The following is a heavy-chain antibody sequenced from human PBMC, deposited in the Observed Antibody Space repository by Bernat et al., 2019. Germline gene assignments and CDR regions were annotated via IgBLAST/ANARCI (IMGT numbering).Heavy chain of an antibody. J-gene: IGHJ3*02. CDR3: TTDWVQLPTLDAFDI. V-gene: IGHV3-15*01. CDR1: GFTFSNAW. D-gene: IGHD2-2*01. Sequence: EVQLVESGGGLVKPGGSLRLSCAASGFTFSNAWMSWVRQAPGKGLEWVGRIKSKTDGGTTDYAEPVKGKFTSSRDDSKNTLYLQMNRLKTEDTAVDYCTTDWVQLPTLDAFDIWGRGTMVTVSS. CDR2: IKSKTDGGTT.